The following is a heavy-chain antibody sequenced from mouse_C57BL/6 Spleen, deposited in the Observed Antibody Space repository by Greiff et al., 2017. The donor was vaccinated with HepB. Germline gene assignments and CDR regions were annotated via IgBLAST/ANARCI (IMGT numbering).Heavy chain of an antibody. V-gene: IGHV1-54*01. Sequence: QVQLQQSGAELVRPGTSVKVSCKASGYAFTNYLIEWVKQRPGQGLEWIGVINPGSGGTNYNEKFKGKATLTADKSSSTAYMQLSSLTSEDSAVYFCARRGYGQYYYAMDYWGQGTSVTVSS. CDR2: INPGSGGT. CDR1: GYAFTNYL. D-gene: IGHD1-1*01. J-gene: IGHJ4*01. CDR3: ARRGYGQYYYAMDY.